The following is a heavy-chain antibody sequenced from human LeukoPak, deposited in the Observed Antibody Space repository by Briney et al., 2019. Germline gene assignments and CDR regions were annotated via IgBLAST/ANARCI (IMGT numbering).Heavy chain of an antibody. J-gene: IGHJ4*02. CDR2: INWNGGRT. D-gene: IGHD2-15*01. Sequence: PGGSLRLSCAASGFTFDAYAMSWVRQAPGKGLERVSGINWNGGRTGYADSVKGRFTISRDNAKNSLHLQMNSLRAEDTAVYYCAKSQLYWYFDYWGQGTLVTVSS. CDR1: GFTFDAYA. CDR3: AKSQLYWYFDY. V-gene: IGHV3-20*04.